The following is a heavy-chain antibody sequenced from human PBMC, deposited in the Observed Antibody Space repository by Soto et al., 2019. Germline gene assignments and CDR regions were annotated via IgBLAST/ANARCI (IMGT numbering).Heavy chain of an antibody. V-gene: IGHV4-39*01. CDR2: ISHSGDT. J-gene: IGHJ5*02. D-gene: IGHD3-9*01. Sequence: QLRLQESGPGLVKPSGTLTLTCTVSGDSITSHDFYWGWIRRPPGQGLEWVGTISHSGDTFYNPPLKSRLTMSRDASKNQFSLRLTSVTAADAAVYFCARQRRGPIPYFGWLSPVTSWGQGTQVTVSS. CDR3: ARQRRGPIPYFGWLSPVTS. CDR1: GDSITSHDFY.